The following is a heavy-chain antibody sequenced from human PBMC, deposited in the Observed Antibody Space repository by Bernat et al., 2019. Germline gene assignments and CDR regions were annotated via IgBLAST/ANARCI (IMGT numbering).Heavy chain of an antibody. D-gene: IGHD3-10*01. Sequence: QVQLQQWGAGLLKPSETLSLTCAVYGGSFSGYYWSWIRQPPGKGLEWIGEINHSGSTNYNPSLKSRVTISVDTSKYQFSLKLSSVTAADTAVYYCARGRNYYGSGSYNWFDPWGQGTLVTVSS. CDR3: ARGRNYYGSGSYNWFDP. CDR2: INHSGST. CDR1: GGSFSGYY. V-gene: IGHV4-34*01. J-gene: IGHJ5*02.